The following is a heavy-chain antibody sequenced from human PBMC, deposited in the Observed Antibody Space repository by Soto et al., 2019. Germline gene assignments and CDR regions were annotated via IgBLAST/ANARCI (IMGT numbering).Heavy chain of an antibody. V-gene: IGHV4-31*03. CDR2: INYSGST. CDR3: ARVYICFWIYYYHDY. D-gene: IGHD3-3*01. J-gene: IGHJ4*02. CDR1: GGSISSGDYY. Sequence: PSETLSLTCTVSGGSISSGDYYWSWVRHHPGKGLEWIGYINYSGSTYYNPYLKSRVTISIDTSENQFSLKLSSVTAADTAVYHCARVYICFWIYYYHDYWGQGTLVTVS.